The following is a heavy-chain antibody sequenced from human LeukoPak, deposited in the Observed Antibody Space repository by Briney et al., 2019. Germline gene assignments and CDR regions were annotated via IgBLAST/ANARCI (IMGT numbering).Heavy chain of an antibody. CDR3: ARASGSRHGFDI. J-gene: IGHJ3*02. CDR1: GYRFTTYW. D-gene: IGHD1-26*01. CDR2: MYPGDSDT. V-gene: IGHV5-51*01. Sequence: GESLKISCQGSGYRFTTYWIGWVRQMPGKGLEWMGIMYPGDSDTRYSTSFKGQVTISADKSISTAYLQWGSLKASDTAMYYCARASGSRHGFDIWGQGTLVTVSS.